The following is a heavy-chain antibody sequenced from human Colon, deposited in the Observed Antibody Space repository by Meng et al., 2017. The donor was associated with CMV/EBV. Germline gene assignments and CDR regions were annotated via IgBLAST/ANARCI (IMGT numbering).Heavy chain of an antibody. CDR3: ARGSAALDY. Sequence: SCAASGFTFSSYAMHWVRQAPGKGLEWVAVISYDGSNKYYADSVKGRFTISRDNSKNILYLQMDSLRHEDTAVYYCARGSAALDYWGQGTLVTVSS. CDR1: GFTFSSYA. J-gene: IGHJ4*02. D-gene: IGHD2-2*01. CDR2: ISYDGSNK. V-gene: IGHV3-30-3*01.